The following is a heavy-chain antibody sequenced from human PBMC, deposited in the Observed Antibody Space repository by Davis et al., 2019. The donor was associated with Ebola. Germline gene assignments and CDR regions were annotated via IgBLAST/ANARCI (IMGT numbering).Heavy chain of an antibody. CDR2: IYTGDSDT. D-gene: IGHD2-8*02. Sequence: KVSCKGSGYSFTTYWIAWVRQMPGKGLEWMGIIYTGDSDTRYSPSFRGQVIISADKSMKTAFLQWSSLKASDSGMYYCASLRRTITGMDDGFDIWGQGTMVTVSS. CDR3: ASLRRTITGMDDGFDI. CDR1: GYSFTTYW. J-gene: IGHJ3*02. V-gene: IGHV5-51*01.